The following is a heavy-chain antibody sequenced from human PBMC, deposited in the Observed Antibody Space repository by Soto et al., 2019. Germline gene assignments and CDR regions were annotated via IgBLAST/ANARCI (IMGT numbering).Heavy chain of an antibody. V-gene: IGHV3-74*01. Sequence: EVQLVESGGGLVQPGGSLRLSCTASGFNFSRFWTHWVRQVPGRGLVWVSHINSDGSLTSYADSVKGRFTISRDNAKNTLYLQMNSLRAEATAVYYCARDLSSCSSARCYSFYSGMDVWGQGTTVTVSS. D-gene: IGHD2-2*01. J-gene: IGHJ6*02. CDR1: GFNFSRFW. CDR3: ARDLSSCSSARCYSFYSGMDV. CDR2: INSDGSLT.